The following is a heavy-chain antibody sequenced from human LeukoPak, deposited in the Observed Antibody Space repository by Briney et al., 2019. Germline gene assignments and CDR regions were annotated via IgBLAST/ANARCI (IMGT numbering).Heavy chain of an antibody. CDR1: EYSFTSYW. CDR3: ARRYYYGSGVYYMDV. D-gene: IGHD3-10*01. V-gene: IGHV5-51*01. CDR2: IYPGDSDT. Sequence: GESLKISCKGSEYSFTSYWIGWVRQMPGKGLEWMGIIYPGDSDTRYSPSFQGQVTISADKSISTAYLQWSSLKASDTAMYYCARRYYYGSGVYYMDVWGKGTTVTVSS. J-gene: IGHJ6*03.